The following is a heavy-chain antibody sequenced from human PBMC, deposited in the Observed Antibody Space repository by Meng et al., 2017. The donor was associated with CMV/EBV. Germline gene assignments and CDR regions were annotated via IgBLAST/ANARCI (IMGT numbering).Heavy chain of an antibody. D-gene: IGHD4-11*01. J-gene: IGHJ4*02. CDR3: ARALMFDYSRASFDY. Sequence: SGYTFTGYYMHWVRQAPGQGLEWMGWISPNSGGTNYAQKFQGRVTMTRDTSISTAYMELSRLRSDDTAVYYCARALMFDYSRASFDYWGQGTLVTVSS. CDR1: GYTFTGYY. CDR2: ISPNSGGT. V-gene: IGHV1-2*02.